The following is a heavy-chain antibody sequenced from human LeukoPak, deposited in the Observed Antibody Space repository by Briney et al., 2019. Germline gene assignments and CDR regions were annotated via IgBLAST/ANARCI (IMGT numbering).Heavy chain of an antibody. CDR2: ISAYNGNT. Sequence: ASVKVSCKASGYIFTGYYMHWVRQAPGQGLEWMGWISAYNGNTNYAQKLQGRVTMTTDTSTSTAYMELRSLRSDDTAVYYCAREDGSEILDAFDIWGQGTMVTVSS. D-gene: IGHD3-10*01. CDR3: AREDGSEILDAFDI. J-gene: IGHJ3*02. V-gene: IGHV1-18*04. CDR1: GYIFTGYY.